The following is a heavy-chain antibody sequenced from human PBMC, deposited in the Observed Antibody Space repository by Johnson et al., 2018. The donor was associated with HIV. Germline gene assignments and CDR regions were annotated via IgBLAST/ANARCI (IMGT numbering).Heavy chain of an antibody. CDR3: SREVYQMTAFDI. Sequence: VQLVESGGGLVKPGGSLRLSCAAPGFTFNNAWMSWVRQAPGKGLEWVGHIKSKTDGGATDYPAPVKDRFTISRDDSKNTLYLQINSLKTDDTGVYYCSREVYQMTAFDIWGQGTVVTVSS. D-gene: IGHD2-2*01. J-gene: IGHJ3*02. V-gene: IGHV3-15*01. CDR2: IKSKTDGGAT. CDR1: GFTFNNAW.